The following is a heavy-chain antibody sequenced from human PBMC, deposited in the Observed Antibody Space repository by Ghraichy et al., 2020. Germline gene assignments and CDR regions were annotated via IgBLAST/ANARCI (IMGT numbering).Heavy chain of an antibody. CDR2: YNHVGGI. J-gene: IGHJ4*02. D-gene: IGHD3-10*01. CDR1: GVSFTDHY. CDR3: VTSRWFGIYPDF. V-gene: IGHV4-34*01. Sequence: SETLSLTCAVYGVSFTDHYWTWIRQSPGKGLEWIGEYNHVGGIKYNPSLSGRVTIPLDTSKREVSLRVSPVSAADTAVYYCVTSRWFGIYPDFWGQGTLVTVSS.